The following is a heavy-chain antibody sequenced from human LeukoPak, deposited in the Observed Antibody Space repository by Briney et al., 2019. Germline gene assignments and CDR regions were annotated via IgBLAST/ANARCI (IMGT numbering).Heavy chain of an antibody. J-gene: IGHJ5*02. CDR2: INPNSGGT. D-gene: IGHD6-13*01. Sequence: ASVKVPCKASGYTFTSYDINWVRQAPGQGLEWMGWINPNSGGTNYAQKFQGRVTMTRDTSISTAYMELSRLRSDDTAVYYCARGGSRLRQLVLFNGDWFDPWGQGTLVTVSS. V-gene: IGHV1-2*02. CDR1: GYTFTSYD. CDR3: ARGGSRLRQLVLFNGDWFDP.